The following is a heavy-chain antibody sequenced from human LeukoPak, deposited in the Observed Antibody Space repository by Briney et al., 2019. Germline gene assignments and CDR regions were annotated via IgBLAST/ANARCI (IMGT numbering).Heavy chain of an antibody. CDR2: MWYDGSDK. J-gene: IGHJ6*02. V-gene: IGHV3-33*01. Sequence: AGRSLRLSCRASGFTFSSYAIHWVRQAPGKGLEWVAIMWYDGSDKYYTDSVKGRFTISRDNSKNTLYLQMNSLRAEDTAVYYCPRDPHPQLPGGGYYYGMDVWGQGTTVTVSS. D-gene: IGHD2-2*01. CDR1: GFTFSSYA. CDR3: PRDPHPQLPGGGYYYGMDV.